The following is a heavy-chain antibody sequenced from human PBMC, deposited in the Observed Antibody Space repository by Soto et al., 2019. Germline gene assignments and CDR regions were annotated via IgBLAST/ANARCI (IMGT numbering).Heavy chain of an antibody. D-gene: IGHD5-18*01. CDR2: IYSGGST. V-gene: IGHV3-53*04. CDR3: ARERGGYSYGYGNYYYMDV. J-gene: IGHJ6*03. CDR1: VFTVSSNY. Sequence: GGSLRLCCAACVFTVSSNYVCWVRQAPRKGLEWVSVIYSGGSTYYADSVKGRFTISRHNSKNTLYLQMNSLRAEDTAVYYCARERGGYSYGYGNYYYMDVWGKGTTVTVSS.